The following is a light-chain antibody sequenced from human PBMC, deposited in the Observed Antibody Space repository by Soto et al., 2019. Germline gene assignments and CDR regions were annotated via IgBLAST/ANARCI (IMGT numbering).Light chain of an antibody. CDR3: QQANSFPLT. J-gene: IGKJ4*01. CDR2: AAS. Sequence: DIHVTQSRSSVSASVGDRVTITCRASQGISNWLAWYQQKPGKAPKLLIYAASSLQIGVPSRFSGSGSGTDFTLTITTLQTEDFATYYCQQANSFPLTFGGGTKVDIK. CDR1: QGISNW. V-gene: IGKV1-12*01.